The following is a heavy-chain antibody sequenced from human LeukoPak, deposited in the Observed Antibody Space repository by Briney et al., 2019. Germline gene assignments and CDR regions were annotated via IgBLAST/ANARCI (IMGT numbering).Heavy chain of an antibody. CDR3: ARGQYSSSRNYFDY. CDR1: GFTFSSYW. V-gene: IGHV3-53*01. CDR2: IYSGGST. Sequence: PGGSLRLSCAASGFTFSSYWMSWVRQAPGKGLEWVSVIYSGGSTYYADSVKGRFTISRDNSKNTLYLQMNSLRAEDTAVYYCARGQYSSSRNYFDYWGQGALVTVST. D-gene: IGHD6-13*01. J-gene: IGHJ4*02.